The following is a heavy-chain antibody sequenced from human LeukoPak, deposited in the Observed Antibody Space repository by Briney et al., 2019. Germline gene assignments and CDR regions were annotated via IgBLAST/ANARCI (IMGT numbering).Heavy chain of an antibody. CDR1: GFTFNTFA. Sequence: GGSLRLSCSASGFTFNTFAMHWVRQAPGKGLEYVSSISDNGGTTYYADSVKGGFTISRDNSKNTLYLQMSSLRAEDTAVYFCVTQGDGYYSGPFDYWAQGTLVTVSS. J-gene: IGHJ4*02. CDR3: VTQGDGYYSGPFDY. CDR2: ISDNGGTT. V-gene: IGHV3-64D*06. D-gene: IGHD3-22*01.